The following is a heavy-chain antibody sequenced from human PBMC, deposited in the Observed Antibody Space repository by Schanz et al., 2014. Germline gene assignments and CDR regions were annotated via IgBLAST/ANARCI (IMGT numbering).Heavy chain of an antibody. CDR1: GYSFNLFG. J-gene: IGHJ4*02. D-gene: IGHD3-22*01. V-gene: IGHV1-18*04. CDR3: VRDGDERLVVIFDQ. CDR2: ISAYNGNM. Sequence: QVQLVQSGAEAKKPGASVMLSCKTSGYSFNLFGVSWVRQAPGQGLEWMGWISAYNGNMNYAPKFQGRVTMTTDTSTSTAYMELRNLRSDDTAVYYCVRDGDERLVVIFDQWGQGTLVTVSS.